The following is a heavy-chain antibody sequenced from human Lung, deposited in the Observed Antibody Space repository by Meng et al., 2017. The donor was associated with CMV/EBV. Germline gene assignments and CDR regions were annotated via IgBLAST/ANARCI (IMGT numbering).Heavy chain of an antibody. Sequence: QVQLQGVVPGLVMPTGRRSLTCAVSGCAISSSSWWRWVSQPPGEGLEWMGEIYHSRSTNYKPSHRSRVTLSVDKSKNQFSLKLNSMTAADTAVYYCARVVTALWGYYFDYWGQGTLVTVSS. CDR3: ARVVTALWGYYFDY. CDR1: GCAISSSSW. V-gene: IGHV4-4*02. CDR2: IYHSRST. J-gene: IGHJ4*02. D-gene: IGHD2-21*02.